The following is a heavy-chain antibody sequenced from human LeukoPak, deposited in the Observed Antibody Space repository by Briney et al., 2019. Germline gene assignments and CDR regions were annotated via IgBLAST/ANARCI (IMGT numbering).Heavy chain of an antibody. CDR2: IYYSGST. Sequence: SETLSLTCTVSGGSISSSSYYWGWIAHPPGKGPEWIGSIYYSGSTYYNPSLKSRVTISVDTSKNQFSLKLSSVTAADTAVYYCARTTVTTSLLRPSHYYYYGMDVWGQGTTVTVSS. D-gene: IGHD4-11*01. CDR3: ARTTVTTSLLRPSHYYYYGMDV. V-gene: IGHV4-39*01. J-gene: IGHJ6*02. CDR1: GGSISSSSYY.